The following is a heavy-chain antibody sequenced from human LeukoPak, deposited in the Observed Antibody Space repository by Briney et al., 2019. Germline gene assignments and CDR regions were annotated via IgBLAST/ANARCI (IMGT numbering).Heavy chain of an antibody. D-gene: IGHD4-11*01. CDR3: AKESKETTRYYFDS. Sequence: PGGSLRLSCAASGFTFRSYGMHWVRQAPGKGLEWVAVISYDGSNKYYVDSVKGRFTISRDSSKNTLYLQMNGLRAEDTAVYYCAKESKETTRYYFDSWGQGTLVTVSS. J-gene: IGHJ4*02. CDR2: ISYDGSNK. V-gene: IGHV3-30*18. CDR1: GFTFRSYG.